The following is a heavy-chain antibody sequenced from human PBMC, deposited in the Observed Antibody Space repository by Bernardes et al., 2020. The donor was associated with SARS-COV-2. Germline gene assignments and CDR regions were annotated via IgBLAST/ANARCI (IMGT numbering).Heavy chain of an antibody. J-gene: IGHJ4*02. Sequence: ETMSLTYTVSVVSISRFQWSWIRPSPGKGLEWIGYIYDRGSTKYNPSLKSRVTISVDTSKNQFSLKLSSVTAADTAVYYCARGPYSPLMVYAIHYWGQGTLVTVSS. D-gene: IGHD2-8*01. CDR2: IYDRGST. CDR3: ARGPYSPLMVYAIHY. CDR1: VVSISRFQ. V-gene: IGHV4-59*01.